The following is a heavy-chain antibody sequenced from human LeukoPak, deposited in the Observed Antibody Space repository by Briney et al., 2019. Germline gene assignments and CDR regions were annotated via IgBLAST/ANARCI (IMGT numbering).Heavy chain of an antibody. Sequence: GASVRVSCKASGYTFTSYGISWVRQAPGQGLEWMGWTSAYNGNTNYAQKLQGRVTMTTDTSTSTAYMELRSLRSDDTAVYYCARGRIAAAGTINWFDPWGQGTLVTVSS. CDR1: GYTFTSYG. V-gene: IGHV1-18*01. CDR2: TSAYNGNT. J-gene: IGHJ5*02. D-gene: IGHD6-13*01. CDR3: ARGRIAAAGTINWFDP.